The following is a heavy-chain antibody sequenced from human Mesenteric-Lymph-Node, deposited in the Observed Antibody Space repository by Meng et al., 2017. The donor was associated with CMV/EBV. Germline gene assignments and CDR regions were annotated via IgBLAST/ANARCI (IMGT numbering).Heavy chain of an antibody. Sequence: VELQESGPGLVKPSEALSRTCTVSGGSFSSYPWSWIRQPPGKGLEWVGYMSYSESTNYNPSLKSRITMSLDTSKNQFSLELSSVTAADTAVYYCGRDNWGSIDYWGQGTLVTVSS. V-gene: IGHV4-59*13. CDR3: GRDNWGSIDY. D-gene: IGHD7-27*01. CDR1: GGSFSSYP. J-gene: IGHJ4*02. CDR2: MSYSEST.